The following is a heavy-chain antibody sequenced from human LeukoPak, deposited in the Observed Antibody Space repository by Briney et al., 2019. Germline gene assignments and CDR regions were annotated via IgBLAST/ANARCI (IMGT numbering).Heavy chain of an antibody. CDR1: EFSVGSNY. CDR3: ARKGEVTAPTKNAFDI. CDR2: IYSGGST. V-gene: IGHV3-66*01. Sequence: GGSLRLSCAASEFSVGSNYMTWVRQAPGKGLEWVSLIYSGGSTYYADSVKGRFTISRDNSKNTLYLQMNSLRAEDTAVYFCARKGEVTAPTKNAFDIWGQGTMVTVSS. J-gene: IGHJ3*02. D-gene: IGHD2-21*02.